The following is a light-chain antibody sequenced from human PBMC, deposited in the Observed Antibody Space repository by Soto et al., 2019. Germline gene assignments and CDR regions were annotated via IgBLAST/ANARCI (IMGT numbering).Light chain of an antibody. J-gene: IGKJ1*01. V-gene: IGKV3D-15*01. CDR1: QSVKTF. CDR2: DAS. Sequence: EIVMTNSPATLSVSQWEIATLSCRASQSVKTFLVWYQQRPGQAPRLLIHDASHRAAGIPARFSGSGSGTDFTLTITSLQPEDFATYYCQQSYSSRTFGQVTKVDI. CDR3: QQSYSSRT.